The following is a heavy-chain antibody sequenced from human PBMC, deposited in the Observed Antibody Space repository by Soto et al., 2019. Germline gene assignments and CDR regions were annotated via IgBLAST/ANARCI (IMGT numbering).Heavy chain of an antibody. CDR1: GGSISSGDYY. V-gene: IGHV4-30-4*01. D-gene: IGHD2-15*01. Sequence: QVQLQESGTGLVKPSQTLSLTCTVSGGSISSGDYYWSWIRQPPGKGLEWIGYIYYSGRTYYNPSRKSHVTISVDTSKNQFSLKLSSVTAADTAVYYCARVADCSGGRCYFSVDYWGQGTLVTVSS. CDR3: ARVADCSGGRCYFSVDY. CDR2: IYYSGRT. J-gene: IGHJ4*02.